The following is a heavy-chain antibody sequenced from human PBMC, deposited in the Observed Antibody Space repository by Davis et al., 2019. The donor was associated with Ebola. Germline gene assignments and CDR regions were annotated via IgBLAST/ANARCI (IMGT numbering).Heavy chain of an antibody. J-gene: IGHJ6*02. CDR1: EFTFSDHF. D-gene: IGHD3-16*01. V-gene: IGHV3-11*01. Sequence: GESLKISCAASEFTFSDHFMIWIRQAPGKGLEWVSHISSGHTTTYYADSVKGRFTISRDNSKNSLYLQMNSLSAEDQAVYYCARAVSGLWKCEGDCYYGLDVWGQGTTVTVSS. CDR3: ARAVSGLWKCEGDCYYGLDV. CDR2: ISSGHTTT.